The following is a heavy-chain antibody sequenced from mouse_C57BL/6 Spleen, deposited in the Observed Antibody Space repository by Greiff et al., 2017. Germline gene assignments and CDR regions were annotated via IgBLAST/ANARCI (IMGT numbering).Heavy chain of an antibody. D-gene: IGHD2-4*01. CDR2: INPNNGGT. V-gene: IGHV1-26*01. CDR1: GYTFTDYY. CDR3: ARSGDDYGIDY. J-gene: IGHJ2*01. Sequence: VQLQQSGPELVKPGASVKISCKASGYTFTDYYMNWVKQSHGKSLEWIGDINPNNGGTSYNQKFKGKATLTVDKSSSTAYMELRSLTSEDSAVYYCARSGDDYGIDYWGQGTTLTVSS.